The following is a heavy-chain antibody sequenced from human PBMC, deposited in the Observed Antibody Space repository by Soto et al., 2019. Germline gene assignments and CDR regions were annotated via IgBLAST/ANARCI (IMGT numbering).Heavy chain of an antibody. V-gene: IGHV3-30*03. CDR1: GFTFSSYG. D-gene: IGHD3-22*01. Sequence: LRLSCAASGFTFSSYGMHWVRQAPGKGLEWVAVISYDGSNKYYADSVKGRFTISRDNSKNTLYLQMNSLRAEDTAVYYCARTFPDYDSSGYQEWDYWGQGTLVTVSS. J-gene: IGHJ4*02. CDR3: ARTFPDYDSSGYQEWDY. CDR2: ISYDGSNK.